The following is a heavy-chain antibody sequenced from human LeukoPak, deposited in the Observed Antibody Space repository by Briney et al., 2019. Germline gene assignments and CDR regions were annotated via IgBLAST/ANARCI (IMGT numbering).Heavy chain of an antibody. J-gene: IGHJ3*02. D-gene: IGHD4-23*01. CDR1: GFTFSSYG. CDR2: ISYDGSNK. CDR3: AKDGGNSDAFDI. V-gene: IGHV3-30*18. Sequence: PGGSLRLSCAASGFTFSSYGMHWVRQAPGKGLEWVAVISYDGSNKYYADSVKGRFTISRDNSKNTLYLQMNSLRAEDTAVYYCAKDGGNSDAFDIWGQGTMVTVSS.